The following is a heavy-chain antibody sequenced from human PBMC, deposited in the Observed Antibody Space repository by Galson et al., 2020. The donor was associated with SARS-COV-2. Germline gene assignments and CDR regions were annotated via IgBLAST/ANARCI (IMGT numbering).Heavy chain of an antibody. V-gene: IGHV3-23*01. CDR3: AKDYFFVSGRFDY. Sequence: GESLKISCAASGFTFSSYAMSWVRQAPGKGLEWVSAISGSGGSTYYADSVKGRFTISRDNSKNTLYLQMNSLRAEDTAVYYCAKDYFFVSGRFDYWGQGTLVTVSS. CDR1: GFTFSSYA. J-gene: IGHJ4*02. D-gene: IGHD2-15*01. CDR2: ISGSGGST.